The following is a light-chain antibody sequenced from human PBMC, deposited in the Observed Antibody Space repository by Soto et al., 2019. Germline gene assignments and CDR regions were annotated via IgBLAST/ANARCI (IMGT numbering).Light chain of an antibody. V-gene: IGKV4-1*01. Sequence: DIVMTQSPDSLAVSLGERTTINCRYSQSVLHRSKRKNYLAWYQQKAGQPPKRLISWASTRESGIPDRFSGSGSGTDCTLTISSLQAEDGAVYSCQKYYSTPQTFGQGTKGDIK. J-gene: IGKJ1*01. CDR2: WAS. CDR3: QKYYSTPQT. CDR1: QSVLHRSKRKNY.